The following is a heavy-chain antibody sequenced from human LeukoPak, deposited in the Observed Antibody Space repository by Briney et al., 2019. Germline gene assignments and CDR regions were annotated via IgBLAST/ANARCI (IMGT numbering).Heavy chain of an antibody. CDR1: GYTFTSYY. V-gene: IGHV1-46*01. Sequence: ASVKVSCKASGYTFTSYYMHWVRQAPGQGLEWMGIINPSGGSTSYAQKFQGRVTMTRDTSTSTVYMELSSLRSEDTAVYYCARGLEPFTGYYYYYMDVWGKGTTVTVSS. J-gene: IGHJ6*03. D-gene: IGHD1-1*01. CDR2: INPSGGST. CDR3: ARGLEPFTGYYYYYMDV.